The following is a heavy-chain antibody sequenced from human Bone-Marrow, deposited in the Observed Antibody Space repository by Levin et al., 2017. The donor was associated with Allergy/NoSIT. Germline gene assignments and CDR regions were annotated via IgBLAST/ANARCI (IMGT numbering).Heavy chain of an antibody. CDR1: GYTFIDYY. CDR3: ARREMAASGGAFDL. Sequence: ASVTVSCKASGYTFIDYYLYWVRQAPGQGLEWMGRINPKSGDTIYAQKFQGRVTMTMDTSISAAYMELARLRSDDTAVFYCARREMAASGGAFDLWGQGTLVTVSS. V-gene: IGHV1-2*06. CDR2: INPKSGDT. D-gene: IGHD5-24*01. J-gene: IGHJ3*01.